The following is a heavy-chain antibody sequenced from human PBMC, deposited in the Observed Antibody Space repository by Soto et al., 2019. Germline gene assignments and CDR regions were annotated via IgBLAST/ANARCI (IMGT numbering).Heavy chain of an antibody. Sequence: ASVKVSCKASGYTFTSYDINRVRQATGQGLEWMGWMNPNSGNTGYAQKFQGRVTMTRNTSISTAYMELSSLRSEDTAVYYCASDREYSRNEHLAVCAKGTTVTVSS. D-gene: IGHD6-13*01. CDR2: MNPNSGNT. CDR1: GYTFTSYD. J-gene: IGHJ6*04. V-gene: IGHV1-8*01. CDR3: ASDREYSRNEHLAV.